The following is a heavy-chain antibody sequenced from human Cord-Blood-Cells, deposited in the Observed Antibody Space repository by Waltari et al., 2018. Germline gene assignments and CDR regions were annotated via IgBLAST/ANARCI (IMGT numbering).Heavy chain of an antibody. CDR2: ISSSSSYI. J-gene: IGHJ3*02. CDR3: ARGGAVAVTLGDAFDI. D-gene: IGHD2-15*01. V-gene: IGHV3-21*01. CDR1: GFTFSSYS. Sequence: EVQLVESGGGLVKPGGSLRLPCAACGFTFSSYSMNWVRPGAGNGLEWVSSISSSSSYIYYADSVKGRFTISRDNAKNSLYLQMNSLRAEDTAVYYCARGGAVAVTLGDAFDIWGQVTMVTVSS.